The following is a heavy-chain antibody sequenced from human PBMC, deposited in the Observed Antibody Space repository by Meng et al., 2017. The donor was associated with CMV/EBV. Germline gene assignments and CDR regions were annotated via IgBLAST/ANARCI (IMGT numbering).Heavy chain of an antibody. CDR1: GFTFSSYW. V-gene: IGHV3-7*01. D-gene: IGHD3-16*01. J-gene: IGHJ6*02. CDR2: IKQDGSEK. CDR3: ARKKGGFRPAANGVGYYYYGMDV. Sequence: LSLTCAASGFTFSSYWMSWVRQAPGKGLEWVANIKQDGSEKYYVDSVKGRFTISRDNAKNSLYLQMNSLRAEDTAVYYCARKKGGFRPAANGVGYYYYGMDVWGQGTTVTVSS.